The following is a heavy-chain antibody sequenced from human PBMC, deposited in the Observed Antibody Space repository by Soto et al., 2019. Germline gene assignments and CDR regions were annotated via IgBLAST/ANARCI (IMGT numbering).Heavy chain of an antibody. CDR2: IWYDGSTQ. J-gene: IGHJ1*01. Sequence: VQLVESGGGVVQPGGSLRLSCAASGFTFSYYTMHWVRQAPAKGPEWVAVIWYDGSTQYYPDSVKGRFTISRDNSKNTLSLEMSSLRVEDTAMYYCARDSGTTVTSAEYFQHWGQGTLITVAS. CDR1: GFTFSYYT. V-gene: IGHV3-33*01. CDR3: ARDSGTTVTSAEYFQH. D-gene: IGHD4-17*01.